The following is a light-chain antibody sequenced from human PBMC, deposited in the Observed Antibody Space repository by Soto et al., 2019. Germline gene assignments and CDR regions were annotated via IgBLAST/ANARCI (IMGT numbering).Light chain of an antibody. CDR3: QQYGSSPRT. CDR2: GAS. J-gene: IGKJ1*01. CDR1: QSISGA. V-gene: IGKV3-20*01. Sequence: EIVRTQAAAILSVSPGGRAIHSCRASQSISGALAWYQQKPGQAPRLLIYGASNRATGIPDRFSGSGSGTDFTLTISRLEPEDFAVYYCQQYGSSPRTLGQGPKVDIK.